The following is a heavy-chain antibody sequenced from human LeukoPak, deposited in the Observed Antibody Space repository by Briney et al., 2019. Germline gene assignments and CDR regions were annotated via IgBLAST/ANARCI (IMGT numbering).Heavy chain of an antibody. CDR2: VHSNGDT. V-gene: IGHV4-4*07. CDR3: ARDIGLAH. D-gene: IGHD3-16*02. Sequence: SETLSLTCTVSGASIRTYFWGWFRQPAGKGLEWIGRVHSNGDTYYNPSLESRVTVSMDTSKNQFALNLTSLTAADTAVYYCARDIGLAHWGQGTLVTVSS. J-gene: IGHJ4*02. CDR1: GASIRTYF.